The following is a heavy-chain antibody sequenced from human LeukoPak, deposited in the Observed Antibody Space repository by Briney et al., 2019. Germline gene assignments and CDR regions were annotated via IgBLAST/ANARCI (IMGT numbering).Heavy chain of an antibody. CDR3: ARALRLRGGSGSKNYYYYYYMDV. V-gene: IGHV1-8*01. CDR2: MNPNSGNT. J-gene: IGHJ6*03. D-gene: IGHD3-10*01. CDR1: GYTFTSYD. Sequence: ASLKVSCKASGYTFTSYDINWVRQATGQGLEWMGWMNPNSGNTGYAQKFQGRVTMTRNTSISTAYMELSSLRSEDTAVYYCARALRLRGGSGSKNYYYYYYMDVWGKGTTVTISS.